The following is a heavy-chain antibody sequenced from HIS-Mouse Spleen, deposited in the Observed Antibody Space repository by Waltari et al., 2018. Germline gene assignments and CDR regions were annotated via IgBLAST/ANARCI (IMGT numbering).Heavy chain of an antibody. Sequence: QVQLQQWGAGLLKPSETLSLTCAVSGGSFSGYYWSWTRQPPGKGLEWIGEINHSGSTNYNPSLKSRVTISVDTSKNQFSLKLSSVTAADTAVYYCARGLHSSSSGNYWGQGTLVTVSS. V-gene: IGHV4-34*01. CDR1: GGSFSGYY. D-gene: IGHD6-6*01. CDR2: INHSGST. CDR3: ARGLHSSSSGNY. J-gene: IGHJ4*02.